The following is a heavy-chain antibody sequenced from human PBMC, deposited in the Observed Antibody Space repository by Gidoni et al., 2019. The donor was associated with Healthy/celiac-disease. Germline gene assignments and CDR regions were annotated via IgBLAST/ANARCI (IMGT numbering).Heavy chain of an antibody. J-gene: IGHJ4*02. CDR1: GGSISSYY. CDR2: IYYSGST. D-gene: IGHD3-10*01. Sequence: QVQLQESGPGLVKPSETLSLTCTVPGGSISSYYWSWIRQPPGKGLEWIGYIYYSGSTNYNPSLKSRVTISVDTSKNQFSLKLSSVTAADTAVYYCARHGTMVRGVIIDYWGQGTLVTVSS. V-gene: IGHV4-59*08. CDR3: ARHGTMVRGVIIDY.